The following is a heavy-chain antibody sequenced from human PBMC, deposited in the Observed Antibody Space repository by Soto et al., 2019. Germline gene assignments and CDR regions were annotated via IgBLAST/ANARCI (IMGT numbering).Heavy chain of an antibody. Sequence: QVQLQQWGAGLLKPSETLSLTCAVYGGSFSGYYWTWIRQPPGTGLEWMGEINHSGSTNYNPSLKSRVTISGDTSKTQFSLTLTSVTAADTAVYCCARDKITGLCDYWGQGTLVTVSS. CDR2: INHSGST. V-gene: IGHV4-34*01. D-gene: IGHD2-8*02. J-gene: IGHJ4*02. CDR3: ARDKITGLCDY. CDR1: GGSFSGYY.